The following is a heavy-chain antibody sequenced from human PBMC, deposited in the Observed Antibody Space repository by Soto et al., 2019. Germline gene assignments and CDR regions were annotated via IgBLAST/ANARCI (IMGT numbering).Heavy chain of an antibody. V-gene: IGHV1-69*01. CDR2: IIPIFGTA. J-gene: IGHJ4*02. CDR3: ARDSGYDPSGGWFFDY. D-gene: IGHD5-12*01. Sequence: QVQLVQSGAEVKKPGSSVKVSCKASGGTFSSYAISWVRQAPGQGLEWMGGIIPIFGTANYGQKFQGRVTSTTVDYTSTAYMELSSLRSEDTAVYYCARDSGYDPSGGWFFDYWGQGTLVTVSS. CDR1: GGTFSSYA.